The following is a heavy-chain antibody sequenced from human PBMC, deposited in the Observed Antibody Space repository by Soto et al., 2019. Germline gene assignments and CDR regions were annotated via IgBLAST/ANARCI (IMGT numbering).Heavy chain of an antibody. CDR2: IYYSGST. CDR1: GGSISSSSYY. D-gene: IGHD6-13*01. Sequence: PSETLSLTCTVSGGSISSSSYYWGWIRQPPGKGLEWIGSIYYSGSTYYNPSPKSRVTISVDTSKNQFSLKLSSVTAADTAVYYCARHFPVRYSSSWYWFDPWGQGTLVTVSS. CDR3: ARHFPVRYSSSWYWFDP. V-gene: IGHV4-39*01. J-gene: IGHJ5*02.